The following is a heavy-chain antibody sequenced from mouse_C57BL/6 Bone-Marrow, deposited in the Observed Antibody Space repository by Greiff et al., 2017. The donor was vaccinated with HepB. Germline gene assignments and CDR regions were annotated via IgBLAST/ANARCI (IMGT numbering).Heavy chain of an antibody. CDR1: GFSLTSYG. D-gene: IGHD1-1*01. V-gene: IGHV2-2*01. J-gene: IGHJ1*03. CDR3: ARLDLITTVVGNFDV. Sequence: VQVVESGPGLVQPSQSLSITCTVSGFSLTSYGVHWVRQSPGKGLEWLGVIWSGGSTDYTAAFISRLSISKDNSKSQVFFKMNSLQADDTAIYYCARLDLITTVVGNFDVWGTGTTVTVSS. CDR2: IWSGGST.